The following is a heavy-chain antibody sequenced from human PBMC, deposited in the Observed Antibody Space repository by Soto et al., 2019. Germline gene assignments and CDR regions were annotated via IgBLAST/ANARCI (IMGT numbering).Heavy chain of an antibody. J-gene: IGHJ4*02. Sequence: GGSLRLSCVASRFTFGSYGMHWVRQAPGKGLERVAVIWYDGNNKNYADSVKGRFTISRDNSKNTLYLQINSPRVEDTAVYYCAREVHTAMAPSFEYWGQGTPVTVST. CDR1: RFTFGSYG. V-gene: IGHV3-33*01. CDR3: AREVHTAMAPSFEY. D-gene: IGHD5-18*01. CDR2: IWYDGNNK.